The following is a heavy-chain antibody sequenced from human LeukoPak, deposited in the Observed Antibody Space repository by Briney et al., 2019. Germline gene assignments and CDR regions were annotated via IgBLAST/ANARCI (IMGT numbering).Heavy chain of an antibody. Sequence: PGGSLRLSCAASGFTFGSYAITWVRQAPGKGLEWVSCISGSGDVTYYADSVKGRFTISRDNSKSTLFLQMNSLRAEDTAVYYCARGGYHFGYWGQGTLVTVSS. CDR3: ARGGYHFGY. V-gene: IGHV3-23*01. CDR2: ISGSGDVT. D-gene: IGHD5-18*01. CDR1: GFTFGSYA. J-gene: IGHJ4*02.